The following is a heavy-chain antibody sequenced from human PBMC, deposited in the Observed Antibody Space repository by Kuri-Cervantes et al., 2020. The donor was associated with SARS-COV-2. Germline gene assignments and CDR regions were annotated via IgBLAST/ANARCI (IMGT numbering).Heavy chain of an antibody. CDR1: AYTFTAYY. V-gene: IGHV1-2*02. J-gene: IGHJ4*02. CDR2: INPYSGDT. D-gene: IGHD2-8*01. CDR3: ARHPGNFRGCTCLDY. Sequence: ASVKVSCKASAYTFTAYYIHWVRQAPGQGLEWMGWINPYSGDTNYAQKFQGRVTLTRDTSISTAYMELNRLRSDDTAVYYCARHPGNFRGCTCLDYWGQGTLVTVSS.